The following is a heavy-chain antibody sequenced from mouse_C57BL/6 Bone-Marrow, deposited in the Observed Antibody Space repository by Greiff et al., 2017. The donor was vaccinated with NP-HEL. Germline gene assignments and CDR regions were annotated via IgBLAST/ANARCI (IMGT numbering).Heavy chain of an antibody. V-gene: IGHV1-61*01. CDR3: ARWSHYYGSSSHWYFDV. Sequence: VQLQQPGAELVRPGSSVKLSCKASGYTFTSYWMDWVKQRPGQGLEWIGNIYPSDSETHYNQKFKDKATLTVDKSSSTAYMQLSSLTSEDSAVYYCARWSHYYGSSSHWYFDVWGTGTTVTVSS. J-gene: IGHJ1*03. D-gene: IGHD1-1*01. CDR2: IYPSDSET. CDR1: GYTFTSYW.